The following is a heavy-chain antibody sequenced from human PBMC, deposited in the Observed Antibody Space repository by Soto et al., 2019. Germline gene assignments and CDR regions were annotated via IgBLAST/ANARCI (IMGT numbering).Heavy chain of an antibody. V-gene: IGHV1-69*01. Sequence: QVQLVQSGAEVKKPGSSVKVSCKASGGTFSSYAISWVRQAPGQGLEWMGGIIPIFGTANYAQKFQGRVTITADESTSTAYMELSSLRSEDTAVYYCARGLYYYDSSGYYGDHLSGFDYWGQGTLVTVSS. D-gene: IGHD3-22*01. J-gene: IGHJ4*02. CDR1: GGTFSSYA. CDR3: ARGLYYYDSSGYYGDHLSGFDY. CDR2: IIPIFGTA.